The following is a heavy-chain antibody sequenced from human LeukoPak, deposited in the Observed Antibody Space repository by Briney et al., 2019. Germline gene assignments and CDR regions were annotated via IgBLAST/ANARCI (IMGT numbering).Heavy chain of an antibody. D-gene: IGHD3-10*01. V-gene: IGHV1-2*02. CDR2: INPNSGDT. CDR1: GYTFTGYY. CDR3: ARDPPIGGADVFDI. J-gene: IGHJ3*02. Sequence: ASVTVSCKASGYTFTGYYMHWVRQAPGQGLEWMGWINPNSGDTNYAQKFQGRVTMTRDTSISTAYMELSRLTSNDTAVYYCARDPPIGGADVFDIWGQGTMVTVSS.